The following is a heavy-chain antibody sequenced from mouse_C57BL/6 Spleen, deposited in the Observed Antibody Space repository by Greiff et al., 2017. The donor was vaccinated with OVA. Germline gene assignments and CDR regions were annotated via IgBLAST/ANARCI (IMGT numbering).Heavy chain of an antibody. CDR1: GYTFTSYW. CDR3: ARGGGYYDYDPYAMDY. Sequence: VKLQQPGTELVKPGASVKLSCKASGYTFTSYWMHWVKQRPGQGLEWIGNINPSNGGTNYNEKFKSKATLTVDKSSSTAYMQLSSLTSEDSAVYYCARGGGYYDYDPYAMDYWGQGTSVTVSS. D-gene: IGHD2-4*01. CDR2: INPSNGGT. J-gene: IGHJ4*01. V-gene: IGHV1-53*01.